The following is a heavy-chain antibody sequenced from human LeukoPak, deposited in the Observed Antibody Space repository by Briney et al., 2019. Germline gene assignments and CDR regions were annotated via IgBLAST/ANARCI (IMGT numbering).Heavy chain of an antibody. V-gene: IGHV4-59*01. CDR1: GGSISSYY. CDR3: ARDLTDTAMVPYYYYGMDV. J-gene: IGHJ6*02. Sequence: SETLSLTCTVSGGSISSYYWSWIRQPPGKGLGWIGYIYYSGSTNYNPSLKSRVTISVDTSKNQFSLKLSSVTAADTAVYYCARDLTDTAMVPYYYYGMDVWGQGTTVTVFS. CDR2: IYYSGST. D-gene: IGHD5-18*01.